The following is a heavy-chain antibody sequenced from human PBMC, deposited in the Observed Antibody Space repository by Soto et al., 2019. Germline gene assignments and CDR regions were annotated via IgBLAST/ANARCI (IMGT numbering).Heavy chain of an antibody. V-gene: IGHV1-69*12. D-gene: IGHD3-10*01. CDR2: IIPIFGTA. J-gene: IGHJ6*01. CDR3: ARGMDRGVGEYGMGV. CDR1: GGTFSSYA. Sequence: QVQLVQSGAEVKKPGSSVKVSCKASGGTFSSYAISWVRQAPGQGLEWMGGIIPIFGTANYAQKFQGRVTITADECTITAHMELSGLRSEDTAVYYCARGMDRGVGEYGMGVWGQGTTVTVSS.